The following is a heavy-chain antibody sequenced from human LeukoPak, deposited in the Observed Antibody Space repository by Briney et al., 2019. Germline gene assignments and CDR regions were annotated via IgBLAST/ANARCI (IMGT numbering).Heavy chain of an antibody. J-gene: IGHJ4*02. V-gene: IGHV4-38-2*02. CDR1: GYSISSGYY. CDR2: IYHTGGT. Sequence: PSETLSLTCTVSGYSISSGYYWGWIRQPPGKGLEWIGSIYHTGGTYYSPSLKSRVTLSVDTSKNQFSLKLTSVTAADTAVYYCARDDSSAGPNNWGQGTLVTVSS. CDR3: ARDDSSAGPNN. D-gene: IGHD3-22*01.